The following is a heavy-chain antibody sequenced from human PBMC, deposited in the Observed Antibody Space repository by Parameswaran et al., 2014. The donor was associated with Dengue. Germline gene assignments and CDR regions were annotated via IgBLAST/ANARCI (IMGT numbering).Heavy chain of an antibody. V-gene: IGHV1-8*01. J-gene: IGHJ4*02. CDR3: ARASDCSSTSCYDMYDY. CDR2: MNPNSGNT. Sequence: WVRQAPGQGLEWMGWMNPNSGNTGYAQKFQGRVTMTRNTSISTAYMELSSLRSEDTAVYYCARASDCSSTSCYDMYDYWGQGTLVTVSS. D-gene: IGHD2-2*01.